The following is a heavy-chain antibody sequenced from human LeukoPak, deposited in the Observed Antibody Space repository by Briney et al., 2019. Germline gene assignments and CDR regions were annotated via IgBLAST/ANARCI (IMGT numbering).Heavy chain of an antibody. CDR1: GGSISSYY. CDR3: ARHSGYGSGSFNWFDP. V-gene: IGHV4-59*08. D-gene: IGHD3-10*01. Sequence: SETLSLTCTVSGGSISSYYWSWIRQPPGKGLEWIGYIYYSGSTKYNPSLKSRVTISVDTSKNQFSLKLSSVTAADTAVYYCARHSGYGSGSFNWFDPWGQGTLVTVSS. J-gene: IGHJ5*02. CDR2: IYYSGST.